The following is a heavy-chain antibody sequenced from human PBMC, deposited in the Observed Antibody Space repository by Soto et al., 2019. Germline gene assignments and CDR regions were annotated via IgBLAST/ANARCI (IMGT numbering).Heavy chain of an antibody. CDR3: ARERGGGGWRLGYYGMDV. D-gene: IGHD6-19*01. J-gene: IGHJ6*02. Sequence: SETLSLTCTVSGGSISSYYWSWIRQPPGKGLEWIGYIYYSGSTNYNPSLKSRVTISVDTSKNQFSLKLSSVTAADTAVYYCARERGGGGWRLGYYGMDVWGQGTTVTVSS. CDR2: IYYSGST. V-gene: IGHV4-59*01. CDR1: GGSISSYY.